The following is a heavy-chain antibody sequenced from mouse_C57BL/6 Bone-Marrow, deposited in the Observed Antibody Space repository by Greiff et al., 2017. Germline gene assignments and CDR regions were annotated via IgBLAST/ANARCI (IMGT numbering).Heavy chain of an antibody. CDR1: GFSFNTYA. V-gene: IGHV10-1*01. Sequence: EVMLVESGGGLVQPKGSLKLSCAASGFSFNTYAMNWVRQAPGKGLEWVARIRSKSNNYATYYADSVKDRFTISRDDSESMLYLQMNNLKTEDTAMYYCVRHGGDYWYFDVWCTGTTVTVSS. J-gene: IGHJ1*03. CDR2: IRSKSNNYAT. CDR3: VRHGGDYWYFDV.